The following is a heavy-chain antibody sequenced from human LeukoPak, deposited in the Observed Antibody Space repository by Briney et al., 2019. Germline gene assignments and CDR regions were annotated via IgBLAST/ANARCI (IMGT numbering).Heavy chain of an antibody. CDR1: GGSFSGYY. D-gene: IGHD3-16*01. CDR2: INHSGST. CDR3: ATLDYQKLGFDY. Sequence: PSETLSLTCAVYGGSFSGYYRSWIRQPPGKGLEWIGEINHSGSTSYIPSLKSRVTISVDTSKNQFSLNLSSMTAAGTAVYYCATLDYQKLGFDYWGQGTLVTVSS. V-gene: IGHV4-34*01. J-gene: IGHJ4*02.